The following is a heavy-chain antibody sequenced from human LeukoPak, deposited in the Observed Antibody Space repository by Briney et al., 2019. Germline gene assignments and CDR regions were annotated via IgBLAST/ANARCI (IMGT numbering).Heavy chain of an antibody. CDR1: GGTFSSYA. CDR3: ARVTTESGAFDI. Sequence: VASVKVSCKASGGTFSSYAISWVRQAPGQGLEWMGRIIPILGIANYAQKFQGRVTITADKSTSTAYTELSSLRSEDTAVYYCARVTTESGAFDIWGQGTMVTVSS. CDR2: IIPILGIA. J-gene: IGHJ3*02. V-gene: IGHV1-69*04. D-gene: IGHD1-1*01.